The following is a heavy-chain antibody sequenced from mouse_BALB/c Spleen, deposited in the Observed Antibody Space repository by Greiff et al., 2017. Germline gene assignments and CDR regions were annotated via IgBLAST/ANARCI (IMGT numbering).Heavy chain of an antibody. CDR2: ISSGGGST. J-gene: IGHJ4*01. CDR3: ARRGLDY. CDR1: GFAFSSYD. V-gene: IGHV5-12-1*01. Sequence: EVNVVESGGGLVKPGGSLKLSCAASGFAFSSYDMSWVRQTPEKRLEWVAYISSGGGSTYYPDTVKGRFTISRDNAKNTLYLQMSSLKSEDTAMYYCARRGLDYWGQGTSVTVSS.